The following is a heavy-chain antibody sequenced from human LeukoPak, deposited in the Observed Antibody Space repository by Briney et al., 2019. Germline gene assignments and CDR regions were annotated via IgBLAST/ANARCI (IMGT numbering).Heavy chain of an antibody. V-gene: IGHV3-72*01. CDR2: IRNKANSYTT. CDR1: RFSFSDHY. J-gene: IGHJ4*02. Sequence: PGGSLRLSCAASRFSFSDHYMDGVRQAPGKGLEWVGRIRNKANSYTTEYAASVKGRFTISRDDSKNSLYLQMNSLKTEDTAVYYCVRASLRTTPYYFDYWGQGTLVTVSS. CDR3: VRASLRTTPYYFDY. D-gene: IGHD1-7*01.